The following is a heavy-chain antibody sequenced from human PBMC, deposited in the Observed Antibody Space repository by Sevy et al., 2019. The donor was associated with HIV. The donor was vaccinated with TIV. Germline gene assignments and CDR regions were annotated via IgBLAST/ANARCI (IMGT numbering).Heavy chain of an antibody. D-gene: IGHD4-17*01. CDR1: GFTFSSYS. V-gene: IGHV3-48*01. J-gene: IGHJ6*02. CDR3: ASWDDYGDYGGNYYYYGMDV. CDR2: ISSSSSTI. Sequence: GGSLRLSCAASGFTFSSYSMNWVRQAPGKGLEWVSYISSSSSTIYYAHSVKGRFTISRDNAKNSLYLQMNSLRAEDTAVYYCASWDDYGDYGGNYYYYGMDVWGQGTTVTVSS.